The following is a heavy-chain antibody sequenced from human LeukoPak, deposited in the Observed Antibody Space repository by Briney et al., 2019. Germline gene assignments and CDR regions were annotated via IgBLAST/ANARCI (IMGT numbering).Heavy chain of an antibody. D-gene: IGHD7-27*01. CDR2: IDSFGNTM. V-gene: IGHV3-74*01. J-gene: IGHJ4*02. CDR3: ARNNWGIDY. CDR1: GFTFSSHW. Sequence: GGSLRLSCAASGFTFSSHWMHWVRQDSGKGLLWVSRIDSFGNTMGYADSVKGRFTISRDNAKSTLYLHMNSLREEDTAVYYCARNNWGIDYWGRGAPVTVSS.